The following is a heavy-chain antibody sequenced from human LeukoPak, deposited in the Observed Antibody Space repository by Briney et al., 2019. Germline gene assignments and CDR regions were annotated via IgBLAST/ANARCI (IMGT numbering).Heavy chain of an antibody. Sequence: PSETLSLTCTFSGGSNRSYYWSWIRQPPGKGLEWIGYIYYSGSTNYNPSLKSRVTISADTSKNQFSLKLSSVAAADTAVYYCARSPSVYSDYWGQGTLVTVSS. CDR1: GGSNRSYY. CDR2: IYYSGST. CDR3: ARSPSVYSDY. J-gene: IGHJ4*02. D-gene: IGHD3-3*01. V-gene: IGHV4-59*01.